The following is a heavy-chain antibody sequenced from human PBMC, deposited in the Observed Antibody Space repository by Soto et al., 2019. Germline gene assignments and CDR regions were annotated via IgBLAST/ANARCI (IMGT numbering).Heavy chain of an antibody. V-gene: IGHV3-48*01. D-gene: IGHD5-18*01. CDR3: ARVGLWPNYFDY. Sequence: GGSLRLSCAASGFTFSSYSMNWVRQAPGKGLEWVSYISSSGNTIYYADSVKGRFTISRDSAKNSLYLQMNSLRAEDTAVYYCARVGLWPNYFDYWGKGTRVTVSS. J-gene: IGHJ4*02. CDR2: ISSSGNTI. CDR1: GFTFSSYS.